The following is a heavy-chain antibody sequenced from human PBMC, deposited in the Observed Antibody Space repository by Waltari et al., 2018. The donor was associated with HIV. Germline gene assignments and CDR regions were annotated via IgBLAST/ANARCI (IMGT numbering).Heavy chain of an antibody. J-gene: IGHJ4*02. CDR3: ARLDNGGLGPYY. CDR1: EFTFSDCW. Sequence: EVQLMESGGGLVQLGGSLRLSCAASEFTFSDCWLGWVRQVPGRGLEWVGNINQDGTESLYVESVRGRFSVSRDNAKNSMYLQMNSRRVDDTAIYYGARLDNGGLGPYYWGQGAPVTVSS. D-gene: IGHD7-27*01. V-gene: IGHV3-7*01. CDR2: INQDGTES.